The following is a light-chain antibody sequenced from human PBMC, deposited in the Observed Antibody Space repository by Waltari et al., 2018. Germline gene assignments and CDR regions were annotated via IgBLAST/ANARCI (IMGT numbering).Light chain of an antibody. CDR1: SSHVGAYNY. CDR3: CSYTTSSTFV. J-gene: IGLJ6*01. V-gene: IGLV2-14*01. Sequence: QSAPTQPPSVSGSPGQSVTLSCTGTSSHVGAYNYVSWYQQHPGKAPKLMIYGVSNRPSGVSDRFSGSKSGNTASLTISGLQAEDEADYYCCSYTTSSTFVFGSGTKLTVL. CDR2: GVS.